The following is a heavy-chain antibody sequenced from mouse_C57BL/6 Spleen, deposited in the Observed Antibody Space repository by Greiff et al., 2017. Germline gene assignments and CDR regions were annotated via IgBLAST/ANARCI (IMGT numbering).Heavy chain of an antibody. CDR2: INPSTGGT. D-gene: IGHD2-5*01. CDR1: GYSFTGYY. J-gene: IGHJ3*01. Sequence: EVQLQQSGPELVKPGASVKISCKASGYSFTGYYMNWVKQSPEKSLEWIGEINPSTGGTTYNQKFKAKATLTVDKSSSTAYMQLKSLTSEDSAVYYCARRAYYSNYVEFADWGQGTLVTVSA. CDR3: ARRAYYSNYVEFAD. V-gene: IGHV1-42*01.